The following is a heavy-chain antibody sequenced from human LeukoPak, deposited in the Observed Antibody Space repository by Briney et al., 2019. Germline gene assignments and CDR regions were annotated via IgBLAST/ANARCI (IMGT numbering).Heavy chain of an antibody. V-gene: IGHV3-72*01. Sequence: PPGGSRRLSCAASGFSFSDHYMDWVRQAPGKGREWGGRIRNNAKRDTAEHAASMKVRFTISRDESTNSLYLQMNSLKTEYTALYDCTRREMATSAFDHWGQGTLVTVSS. CDR3: TRREMATSAFDH. CDR1: GFSFSDHY. CDR2: IRNNAKRDTA. D-gene: IGHD5-24*01. J-gene: IGHJ4*02.